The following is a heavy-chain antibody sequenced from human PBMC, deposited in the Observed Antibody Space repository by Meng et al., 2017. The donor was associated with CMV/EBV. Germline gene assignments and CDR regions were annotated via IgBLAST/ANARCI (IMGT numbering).Heavy chain of an antibody. D-gene: IGHD3-3*01. J-gene: IGHJ4*02. CDR1: GFIFSDST. Sequence: GESLKISCAASGFIFSDSTIHWVRQASGKGLEWVGRIRSKANHYAIAYGASVKGRFAISRDDSKNTAHLQLKSLRSEDTAVYYCSRSDDYWSSSTSDYWGQGTLVTVSS. CDR3: SRSDDYWSSSTSDY. CDR2: IRSKANHYAI. V-gene: IGHV3-73*01.